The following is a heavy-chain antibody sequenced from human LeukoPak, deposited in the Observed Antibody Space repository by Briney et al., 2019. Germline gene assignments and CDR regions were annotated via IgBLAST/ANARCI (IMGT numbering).Heavy chain of an antibody. CDR1: GGSISSYY. CDR3: ARAIVGYCSGGSCSYYFDY. V-gene: IGHV4-59*01. CDR2: IYYSGST. Sequence: PSETLSLTCTVSGGSISSYYWSWIRQPPGKGLEWIGYIYYSGSTNYNPSLKSRVTISVDTSKNQFSLKLSSVTAADTAVYYCARAIVGYCSGGSCSYYFDYWGQGTLVTVSS. J-gene: IGHJ4*02. D-gene: IGHD2-15*01.